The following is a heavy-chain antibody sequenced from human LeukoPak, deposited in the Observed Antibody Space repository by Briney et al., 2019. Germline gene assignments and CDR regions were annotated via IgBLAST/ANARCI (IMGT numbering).Heavy chain of an antibody. CDR2: ISSSGSTI. D-gene: IGHD2/OR15-2a*01. CDR1: GFTFSSYE. V-gene: IGHV3-48*03. CDR3: AREDDYFGQYYFDY. Sequence: GGSLTLSCAASGFTFSSYEMNWVRQAPGKGLEWVSYISSSGSTIYYADSVKGRFTISRDNAKNSLYLQMNSLRAEDTAVYYCAREDDYFGQYYFDYWGQGTLVTVSS. J-gene: IGHJ4*02.